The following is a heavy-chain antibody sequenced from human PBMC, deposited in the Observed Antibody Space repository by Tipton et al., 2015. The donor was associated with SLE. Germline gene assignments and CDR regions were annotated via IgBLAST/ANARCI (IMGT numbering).Heavy chain of an antibody. V-gene: IGHV3-21*01. CDR2: ISSSSSYI. CDR1: GFTFSSYS. Sequence: GSLRLSCAASGFTFSSYSMNWVRQAPGKGLEWVSSISSSSSYIYYADSVKGRFTISRDNAKNSLYLQMNSLRAEDTAVYYCARLAGVALFFDIWGQGTMVTVSS. D-gene: IGHD3-3*01. J-gene: IGHJ3*02. CDR3: ARLAGVALFFDI.